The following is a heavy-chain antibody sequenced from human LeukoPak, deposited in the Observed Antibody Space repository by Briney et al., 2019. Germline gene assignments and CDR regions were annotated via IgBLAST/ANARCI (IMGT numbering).Heavy chain of an antibody. CDR2: ISNFGST. V-gene: IGHV4-34*01. CDR3: ARRRGDRDRFPYYYYMDV. J-gene: IGHJ6*03. Sequence: SETLSLNCAGYGGSFSGYSWTWLRQPPGKGLEWMGEISNFGSTNDIPSLERGVSLSLATSKNQFSLELSSVTAADTAIYYCARRRGDRDRFPYYYYMDVWGKGTTVTISS. CDR1: GGSFSGYS. D-gene: IGHD2-21*02.